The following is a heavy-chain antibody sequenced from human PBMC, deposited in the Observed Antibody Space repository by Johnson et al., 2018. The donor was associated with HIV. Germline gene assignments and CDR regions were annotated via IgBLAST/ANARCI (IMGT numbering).Heavy chain of an antibody. CDR2: LPYDGSNK. V-gene: IGHV3-30*04. D-gene: IGHD6-6*01. Sequence: QVQLVESGGGVVQPGRSLRLSCAASGFTFSSYAMHWVRQAPGKGMEWVALLPYDGSNKYYADSVKGRFTISRDNSKNTLFLQMNSLRPEDTAVYYCARDMGHRQLARDAFDIWGQGTMVTVSS. CDR1: GFTFSSYA. J-gene: IGHJ3*02. CDR3: ARDMGHRQLARDAFDI.